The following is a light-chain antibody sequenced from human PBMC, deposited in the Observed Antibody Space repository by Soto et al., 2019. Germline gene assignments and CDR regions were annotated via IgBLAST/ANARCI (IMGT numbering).Light chain of an antibody. CDR2: DVS. Sequence: QAVVTQPASVSGSPGQSITISCTGTSSDIGGYIYVSWYQHHPGKAPKLLIYDVSNRPSGVSNRFSGSKSGNTASLTISGLQVEDEADYFCSTYTSSRTRFGGGTQLTVL. CDR3: STYTSSRTR. CDR1: SSDIGGYIY. J-gene: IGLJ7*01. V-gene: IGLV2-14*03.